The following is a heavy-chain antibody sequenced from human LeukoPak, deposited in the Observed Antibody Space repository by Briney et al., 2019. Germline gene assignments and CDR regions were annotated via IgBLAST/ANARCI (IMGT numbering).Heavy chain of an antibody. Sequence: ASVKVSCKASGYTFTGYYFHWVRQAPGQGLEWMGWINPNTAGTNYAQKFLGGVTLTWDTSISTAYMEQNRLTSDDTAVYYCATSAGDYRAGHYYYMGVWGKGTSVTVSS. J-gene: IGHJ6*03. V-gene: IGHV1-2*02. CDR1: GYTFTGYY. D-gene: IGHD4-11*01. CDR2: INPNTAGT. CDR3: ATSAGDYRAGHYYYMGV.